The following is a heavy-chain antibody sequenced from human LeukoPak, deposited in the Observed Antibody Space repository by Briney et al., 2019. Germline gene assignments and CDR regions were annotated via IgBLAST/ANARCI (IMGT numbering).Heavy chain of an antibody. V-gene: IGHV4-4*07. J-gene: IGHJ5*02. D-gene: IGHD6-19*01. CDR3: ARVGKYSSGWFGPEGWFDP. CDR1: GGSISSYY. Sequence: ASETLSLTCTVSGGSISSYYWSWIRQPAGKGLEWIGRIYTSGSTNYNPSLKSRVTMSVDTSKNQFSLKLSSVTAADTAVYYCARVGKYSSGWFGPEGWFDPWGQGTLVTVSS. CDR2: IYTSGST.